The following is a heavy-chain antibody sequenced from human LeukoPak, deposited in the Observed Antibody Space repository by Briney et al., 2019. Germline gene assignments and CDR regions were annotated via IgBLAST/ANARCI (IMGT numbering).Heavy chain of an antibody. Sequence: GGSLRLSCAASGFTFDDYAMHWVRQAPGKGLEWVSLISWDGGSTYYADSVRGRFTISRDNSKNSLYLQMNSLRAEDTALYYCAKDGAVVVPAAAVSYYYMDVWGKGTTVTVSS. J-gene: IGHJ6*03. V-gene: IGHV3-43D*04. CDR1: GFTFDDYA. CDR3: AKDGAVVVPAAAVSYYYMDV. D-gene: IGHD2-2*01. CDR2: ISWDGGST.